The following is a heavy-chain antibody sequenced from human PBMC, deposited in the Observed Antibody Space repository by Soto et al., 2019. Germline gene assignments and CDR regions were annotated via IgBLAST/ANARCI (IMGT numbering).Heavy chain of an antibody. Sequence: QVHLVQSGADVKQPGASVKVSCKASGYTFTGYTVHWVRQAPGQRLEWMGWINTVYGSTKYSQTFQGRVTISRDTSASTANMELSSLRSEDTAVYYCARVIGQNYYGSGNYYNVMDYYYGLDVWGQGTAVTVSS. CDR1: GYTFTGYT. D-gene: IGHD3-10*01. V-gene: IGHV1-3*04. CDR3: ARVIGQNYYGSGNYYNVMDYYYGLDV. J-gene: IGHJ6*02. CDR2: INTVYGST.